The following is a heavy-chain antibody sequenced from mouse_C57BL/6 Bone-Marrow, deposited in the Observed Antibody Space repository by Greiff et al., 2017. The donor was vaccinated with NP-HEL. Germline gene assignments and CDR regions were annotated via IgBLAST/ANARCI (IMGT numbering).Heavy chain of an antibody. V-gene: IGHV5-15*01. CDR3: AREGGYYGNYYFDY. J-gene: IGHJ2*01. Sequence: EVMLVESGGGLVQPGGSLKLSCAASGFTFSDYGMAWVRQAPRKGPEWVAFISNLAYSIYYADTVTGRFTISRENAKNTLYLEMSSLRSEDTAMYYCAREGGYYGNYYFDYWGQGTTLTVSS. CDR2: ISNLAYSI. D-gene: IGHD2-1*01. CDR1: GFTFSDYG.